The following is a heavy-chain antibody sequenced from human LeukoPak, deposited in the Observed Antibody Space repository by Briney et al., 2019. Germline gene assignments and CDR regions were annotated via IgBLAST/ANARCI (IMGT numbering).Heavy chain of an antibody. D-gene: IGHD5-18*01. CDR1: GFTFSSYG. CDR3: ARDAVGYSYGYDYFDY. CDR2: IWYDGSNK. Sequence: GGSLRLSCAASGFTFSSYGMHWVRQAPGKGLEWVAVIWYDGSNKYYADSVKGRFTISRDNSKNTLYLQMNSLRAEDTAVYFCARDAVGYSYGYDYFDYWGQGTLVTVSS. J-gene: IGHJ4*02. V-gene: IGHV3-33*01.